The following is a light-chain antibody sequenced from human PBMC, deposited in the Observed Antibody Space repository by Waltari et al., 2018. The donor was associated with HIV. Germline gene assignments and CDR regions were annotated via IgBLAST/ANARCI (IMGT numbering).Light chain of an antibody. Sequence: DIQMTQSPSSLSASVCDRVTITCRASQSIDNFLNWYQQKPGKAPKLLIYGASRLQSGVPSRFSGSGSGTDFTLTVNSLQPEDFATYYCQQSYTTRWTFGLGTKVEMK. CDR2: GAS. CDR1: QSIDNF. V-gene: IGKV1-39*01. J-gene: IGKJ1*01. CDR3: QQSYTTRWT.